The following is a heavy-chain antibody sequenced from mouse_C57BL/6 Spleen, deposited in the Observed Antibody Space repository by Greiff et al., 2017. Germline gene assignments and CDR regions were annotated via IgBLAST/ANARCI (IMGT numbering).Heavy chain of an antibody. Sequence: EVQLQQSGPGLVKPSQSLSLTCSVTGYSITSGYYWNWIRQFPGNKLEWMGYISYDGSNNYNPSLKNRISITRDTSKNQFFLKLNSVTTEDTATYYCARDRGSPWYFDVWGTGTTVTVSS. D-gene: IGHD1-1*02. V-gene: IGHV3-6*01. CDR2: ISYDGSN. CDR3: ARDRGSPWYFDV. CDR1: GYSITSGYY. J-gene: IGHJ1*03.